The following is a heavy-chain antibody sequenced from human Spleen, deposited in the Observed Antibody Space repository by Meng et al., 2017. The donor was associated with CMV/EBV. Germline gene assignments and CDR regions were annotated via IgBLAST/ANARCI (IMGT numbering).Heavy chain of an antibody. J-gene: IGHJ3*02. CDR3: ARSEPFLDI. Sequence: ESLKISCAASGFTFSSYSMNWVRQAPGKGLEWIGEINHDGSTNYIPSLKSRVTISVDRSTNHLSLKLSSVTAADTAVYYCARSEPFLDIWGQGTMVTVSS. CDR2: INHDGST. CDR1: GFTFSSYS. D-gene: IGHD1-26*01. V-gene: IGHV4-34*01.